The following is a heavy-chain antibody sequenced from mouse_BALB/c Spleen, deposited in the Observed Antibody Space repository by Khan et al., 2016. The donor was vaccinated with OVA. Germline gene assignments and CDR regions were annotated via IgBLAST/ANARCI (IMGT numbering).Heavy chain of an antibody. V-gene: IGHV1S56*01. CDR2: IYPGNVNT. D-gene: IGHD2-1*01. J-gene: IGHJ4*01. Sequence: VQLQQSGPELVKPGASVRISCKASGYTFTSYYIHWVKQRPGQGLEWIGWIYPGNVNTDYNEKFKGKATLTADKSSSTAYMQLSSLTSEDSAVYFCARWGGNYPSYASDYWGQGTSVTVSS. CDR1: GYTFTSYY. CDR3: ARWGGNYPSYASDY.